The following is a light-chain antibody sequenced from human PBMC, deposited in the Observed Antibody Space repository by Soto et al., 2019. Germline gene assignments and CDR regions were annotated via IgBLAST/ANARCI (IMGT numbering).Light chain of an antibody. CDR3: SSCTSSNTFV. Sequence: QSALTQPASVSGSPGQSITISCTGTSSDVGSHNYASWYQQHPGKAPKLLIYDVSNRPSGVSYRFSGSKSGNTASLTISGLQAEDEADYYCSSCTSSNTFVFGTGTKVTVL. V-gene: IGLV2-14*03. CDR1: SSDVGSHNY. J-gene: IGLJ1*01. CDR2: DVS.